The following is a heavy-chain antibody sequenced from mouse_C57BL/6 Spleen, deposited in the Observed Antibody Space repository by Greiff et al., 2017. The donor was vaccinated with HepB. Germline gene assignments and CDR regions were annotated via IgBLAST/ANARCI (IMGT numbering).Heavy chain of an antibody. J-gene: IGHJ4*01. CDR3: AREGYGSSHYAMDY. CDR2: INPNNGGT. D-gene: IGHD1-1*01. CDR1: GYTFTDYY. V-gene: IGHV1-26*01. Sequence: VQLQQSGPELVKPGASVKISCKASGYTFTDYYMNWVKQSHGKSLEWIGDINPNNGGTSYNQKFKGKATLTVDKSSSTAYMELRSLTSEDSAVYYCAREGYGSSHYAMDYWGQGTSVTVSS.